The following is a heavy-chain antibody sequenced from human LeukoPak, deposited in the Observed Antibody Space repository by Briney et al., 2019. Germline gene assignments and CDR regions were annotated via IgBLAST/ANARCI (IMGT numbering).Heavy chain of an antibody. Sequence: GGSLRLSCAASGFTFSSYWMHWVRQAPGKGLVWVSSISSSSSYIYYADSVKGRFTISRDNAKNSLYLQMNSLRAEDTAVYYCARDPYYDFWSGYLDYWGQGTLVTVSS. V-gene: IGHV3-21*01. D-gene: IGHD3-3*01. J-gene: IGHJ4*02. CDR2: ISSSSSYI. CDR3: ARDPYYDFWSGYLDY. CDR1: GFTFSSYW.